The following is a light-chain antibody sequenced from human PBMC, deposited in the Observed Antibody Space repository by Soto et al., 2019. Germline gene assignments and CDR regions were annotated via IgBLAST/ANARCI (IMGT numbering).Light chain of an antibody. Sequence: DIQLTQSPSFLSASVGDRVTITCRASQVIGIYLAWYQQKPGKAPKLLVSAASTLQSGVPSRFSGSGSGTEFTLTISSLQPEDFATYYCQQLVSYPQFGGGTKVDI. CDR2: AAS. V-gene: IGKV1-9*01. CDR1: QVIGIY. CDR3: QQLVSYPQ. J-gene: IGKJ4*02.